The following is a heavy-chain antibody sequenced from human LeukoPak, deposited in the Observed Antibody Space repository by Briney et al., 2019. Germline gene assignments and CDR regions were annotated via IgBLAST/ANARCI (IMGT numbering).Heavy chain of an antibody. CDR2: INPNSGGT. V-gene: IGHV1-2*02. J-gene: IGHJ4*02. Sequence: ASVKVSCKASGYTFTGYYMHWVRQAPGQGLEWMGWINPNSGGTSYAQEFQGRVTMTRDTSISTAYMELSRLTSDDTAVYYCARDGSWNDAVGPVDYWGQGTLITVSS. CDR3: ARDGSWNDAVGPVDY. D-gene: IGHD1-1*01. CDR1: GYTFTGYY.